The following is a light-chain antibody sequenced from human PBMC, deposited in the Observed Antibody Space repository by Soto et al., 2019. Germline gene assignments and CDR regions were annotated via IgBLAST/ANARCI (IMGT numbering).Light chain of an antibody. CDR2: EIN. CDR1: SSDVGGYNY. V-gene: IGLV2-14*01. Sequence: QSALTQPASVSASPGQSITISCTGTSSDVGGYNYVSWYQQYPGKAPKVIIYEINNRPSGVSDRFSGSKSGNTASLTISGLQAEDEADYSCCSYKRRTTVVSGGGTK. J-gene: IGLJ2*01. CDR3: CSYKRRTTVV.